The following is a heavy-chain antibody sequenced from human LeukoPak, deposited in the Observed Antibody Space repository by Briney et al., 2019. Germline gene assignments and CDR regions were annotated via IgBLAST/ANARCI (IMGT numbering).Heavy chain of an antibody. J-gene: IGHJ4*02. CDR2: ISSSSSYI. CDR3: ARVPAGYSSSWYIDY. CDR1: GFTFSSYS. V-gene: IGHV3-21*01. Sequence: GGSLRLSCAASGFTFSSYSMNWVRQAPGKGLEWVSSISSSSSYIYFADSVKGRFTISRDNAKNSLYLQMNSLSAEDTAVYYCARVPAGYSSSWYIDYWGQGTLVTVSS. D-gene: IGHD6-13*01.